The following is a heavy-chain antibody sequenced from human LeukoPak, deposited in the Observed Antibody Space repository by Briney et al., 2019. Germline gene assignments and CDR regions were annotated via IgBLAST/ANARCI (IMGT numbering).Heavy chain of an antibody. Sequence: PGGSLRLSCAASGFTFDDYAMHWVRQAPGKGLEWVSGISWNSGSIGYADSVKGRFTISRDNAKNSLYLQMNSLRAEDTALYYCAKDSKTYYYGSGSSYHFDYWGQGTLVTVSS. CDR1: GFTFDDYA. CDR2: ISWNSGSI. CDR3: AKDSKTYYYGSGSSYHFDY. J-gene: IGHJ4*02. V-gene: IGHV3-9*01. D-gene: IGHD3-10*01.